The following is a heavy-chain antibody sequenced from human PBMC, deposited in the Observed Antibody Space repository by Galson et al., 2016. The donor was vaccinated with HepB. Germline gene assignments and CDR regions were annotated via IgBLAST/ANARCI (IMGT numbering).Heavy chain of an antibody. D-gene: IGHD6-19*01. V-gene: IGHV4-59*01. CDR1: GASISGYY. CDR3: ARDDSGGWYGFHYGMDV. Sequence: SETLSLTCTVSGASISGYYLSWIRQPPEKGLEWIGYIYYSGRTNYNPSLQSRITISVDTSKNQFSLKLSSVAAADTAVYYCARDDSGGWYGFHYGMDVWGQGTTVTVSS. CDR2: IYYSGRT. J-gene: IGHJ6*02.